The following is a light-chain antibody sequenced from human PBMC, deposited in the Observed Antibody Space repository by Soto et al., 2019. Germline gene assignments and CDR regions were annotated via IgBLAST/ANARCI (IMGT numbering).Light chain of an antibody. Sequence: QSALTQPASVSGSLGQSITISCTGTSSDVGGYNYVSWYQQHPGKDPKVVIFEVTKRPSGVSSRFSGSKSGNAASLTVSGLQAEDEGDYYCSSYTSSSTVLFGGGTKVTVL. CDR2: EVT. CDR1: SSDVGGYNY. CDR3: SSYTSSSTVL. V-gene: IGLV2-14*01. J-gene: IGLJ2*01.